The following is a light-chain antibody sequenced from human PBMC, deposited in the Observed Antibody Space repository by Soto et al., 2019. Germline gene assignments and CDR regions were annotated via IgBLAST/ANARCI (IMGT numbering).Light chain of an antibody. CDR1: SSDIGGYNS. CDR2: EVN. V-gene: IGLV2-8*01. J-gene: IGLJ3*02. CDR3: SSYTSSTTWV. Sequence: QSALTQPPSASGSPGQSVTISCTGTSSDIGGYNSVSWYQQHPGKAPRLMIYEVNKRPSGVPDRFSGSKSGYTASLTVSGLQTEDEAFYYCSSYTSSTTWVFGGGTKLTVL.